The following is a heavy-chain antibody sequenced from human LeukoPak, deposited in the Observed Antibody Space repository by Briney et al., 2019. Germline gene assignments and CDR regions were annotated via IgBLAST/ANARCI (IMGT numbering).Heavy chain of an antibody. CDR2: MSSSRST. CDR1: GASVSDYY. V-gene: IGHV4-59*02. Sequence: SETLSLTCTVSGASVSDYYWSWIRQPPGKGLEWLGYMSSSRSTNYNPSLKSRLTISVDTSKNQFSLKLSSVTAADTAVYYCVRDFYYRADFWGQGTLVTVSS. D-gene: IGHD3-10*01. J-gene: IGHJ4*02. CDR3: VRDFYYRADF.